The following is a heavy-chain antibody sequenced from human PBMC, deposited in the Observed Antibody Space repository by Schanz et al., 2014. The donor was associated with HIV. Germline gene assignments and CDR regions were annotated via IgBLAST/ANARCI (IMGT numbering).Heavy chain of an antibody. Sequence: QVQLEQSGAEVKKPGASVRVSCKASGYTFITYDINWVRQAKGQSEGMGWISAYNGDTNYAQKLQGRVTMTTDTSTSTAYMELRSLRSDDTAVYYCARGRSSAWYDYWGPGTLVTVSS. D-gene: IGHD6-13*01. V-gene: IGHV1-18*01. CDR2: ISAYNGDT. CDR3: ARGRSSAWYDY. J-gene: IGHJ4*02. CDR1: GYTFITYD.